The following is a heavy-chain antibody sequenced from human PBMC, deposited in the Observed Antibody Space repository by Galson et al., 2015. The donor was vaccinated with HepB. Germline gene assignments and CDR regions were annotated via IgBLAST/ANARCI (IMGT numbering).Heavy chain of an antibody. CDR2: ISHEGSVR. V-gene: IGHV3-30*18. CDR3: AKDSWLVYYGSGSYPLEVSYYYYYMDV. CDR1: GFTFSRYG. Sequence: SLRLSCAASGFTFSRYGMHWVRQAPGKGLEWVAVISHEGSVRYYADSVKGRFTISRDNSKNTLYVQMNSLRAEDTAVYYCAKDSWLVYYGSGSYPLEVSYYYYYMDVWGKGTTVTVSS. D-gene: IGHD3-10*01. J-gene: IGHJ6*03.